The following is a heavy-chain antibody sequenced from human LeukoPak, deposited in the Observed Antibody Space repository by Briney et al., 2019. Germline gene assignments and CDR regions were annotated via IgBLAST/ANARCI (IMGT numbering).Heavy chain of an antibody. D-gene: IGHD7-27*01. CDR3: ARDVALGHWFDP. J-gene: IGHJ5*02. CDR1: GGSFNDYY. Sequence: NSSETLSLTCAVYGGSFNDYYWTWIRQSPGKGLEWIGEINHSGDTNYNPSLESRLSISVDKSKNQFSLKLSSVTAADTAVYYCARDVALGHWFDPWGQGTLVTVSS. CDR2: INHSGDT. V-gene: IGHV4-34*01.